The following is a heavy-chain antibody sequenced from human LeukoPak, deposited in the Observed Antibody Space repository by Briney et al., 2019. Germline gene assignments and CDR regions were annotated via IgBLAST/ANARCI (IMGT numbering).Heavy chain of an antibody. CDR1: GFTFSSYE. J-gene: IGHJ4*02. Sequence: GGSLRLSCAASGFTFSSYEMKWVRQAPGKGLEWVSYISSSGRTRNYADSVKGRLAISRDNANNSLFLHMNSLRAEDTAVYYCAGEALGLDSWGQGTLVTVSS. V-gene: IGHV3-48*03. CDR2: ISSSGRTR. CDR3: AGEALGLDS. D-gene: IGHD1-26*01.